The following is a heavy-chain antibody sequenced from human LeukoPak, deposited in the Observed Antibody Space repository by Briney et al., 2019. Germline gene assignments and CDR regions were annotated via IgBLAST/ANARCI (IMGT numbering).Heavy chain of an antibody. D-gene: IGHD2-2*01. Sequence: SETLSLTCAVYGGSFSGYYWSWIRQPPGKGLEWIGEINHSGSTNYNPSLKSRVTISVDTSKNQFSLKLSSVTAADTAVYYCARHGANCSSTSCYSFDYWGQGTLVTVSS. CDR1: GGSFSGYY. J-gene: IGHJ4*02. CDR2: INHSGST. CDR3: ARHGANCSSTSCYSFDY. V-gene: IGHV4-34*01.